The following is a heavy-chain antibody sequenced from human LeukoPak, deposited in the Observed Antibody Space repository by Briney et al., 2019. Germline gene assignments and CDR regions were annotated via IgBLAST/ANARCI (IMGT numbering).Heavy chain of an antibody. V-gene: IGHV4-59*01. D-gene: IGHD5-12*01. CDR3: ARVGRYSGLFYFDY. CDR1: GASISSYY. CDR2: IHYSGST. J-gene: IGHJ4*02. Sequence: PSETLSLTCSVSGASISSYYWSWIRQPPGKGLEWIGYIHYSGSTNSNPSLKSRVTMAVDTSKDQVSLKLTSVTAADTAMYYCARVGRYSGLFYFDYWGQGTLVTVSS.